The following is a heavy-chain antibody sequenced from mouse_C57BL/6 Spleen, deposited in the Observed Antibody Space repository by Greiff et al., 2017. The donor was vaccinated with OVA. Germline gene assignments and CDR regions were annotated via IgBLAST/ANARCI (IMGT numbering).Heavy chain of an antibody. CDR3: ARQGSFTTVVDAMDY. D-gene: IGHD1-1*01. CDR2: IYPGDGDT. V-gene: IGHV1-82*01. J-gene: IGHJ4*01. Sequence: QVQLQQSGPELVKPGASVKISCKASGYAFSSSWMNWVKQRPGKGLEWIGRIYPGDGDTNYNGKFKGKATLTVDKSSSTAYMQLSSLTSEDSAVYFCARQGSFTTVVDAMDYWGQGTSVTVSS. CDR1: GYAFSSSW.